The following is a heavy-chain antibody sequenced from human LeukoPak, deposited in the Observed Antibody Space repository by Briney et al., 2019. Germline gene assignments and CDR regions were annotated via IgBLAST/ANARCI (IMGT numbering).Heavy chain of an antibody. Sequence: ASVKVSCKASGYTFTELAMHWVRQAPGQGLEWMGGFNPEDGETIYAQKFQGRVTMTEDISTNTAYMELSSLRSEDTAMYYCATDSRPPDYSAGELYSFRGMDVWGKGTTVTVSS. CDR1: GYTFTELA. CDR2: FNPEDGET. J-gene: IGHJ6*04. V-gene: IGHV1-24*01. CDR3: ATDSRPPDYSAGELYSFRGMDV. D-gene: IGHD4/OR15-4a*01.